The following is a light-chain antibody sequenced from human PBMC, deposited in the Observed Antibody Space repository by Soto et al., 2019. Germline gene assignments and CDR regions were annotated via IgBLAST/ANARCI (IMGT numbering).Light chain of an antibody. CDR3: QQSYSTPLT. CDR1: QTITTY. V-gene: IGKV1-39*01. Sequence: DIQITQSPSSLSASVGDRVTITCRASQTITTYLNWYQQKPGKAPQLLIYAASSLQTGVPSRFSGSGSGTDFTLTISSLQPEDFATYYCQQSYSTPLTFGGGTKVDIK. J-gene: IGKJ4*01. CDR2: AAS.